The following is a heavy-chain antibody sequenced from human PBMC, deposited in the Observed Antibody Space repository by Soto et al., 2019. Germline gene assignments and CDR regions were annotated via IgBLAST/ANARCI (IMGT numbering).Heavy chain of an antibody. V-gene: IGHV3-30*18. J-gene: IGHJ6*02. D-gene: IGHD5-12*01. CDR1: GFTFNNSG. Sequence: GGSLRLSCRVSGFTFNNSGVHWVRQAPGKGLEWMAVIPYDGSDKYYADSVKGRVIISRDNSKNTLNLEMNSLRAEDTAIYYCVKDRVPGAYGNYYGMDVWGQGTTVTVSS. CDR3: VKDRVPGAYGNYYGMDV. CDR2: IPYDGSDK.